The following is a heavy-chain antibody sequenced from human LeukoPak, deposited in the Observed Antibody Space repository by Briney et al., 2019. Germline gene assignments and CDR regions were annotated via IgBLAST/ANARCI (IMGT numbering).Heavy chain of an antibody. CDR1: GFTFSDYW. V-gene: IGHV3-74*01. J-gene: IGHJ4*02. CDR3: ASGYARSARHQSDF. CDR2: INSDGSNT. Sequence: GGSLGLSCAASGFTFSDYWMHWVRQAPGKGLVWVSRINSDGSNTNYAGSVKGRFTISRDNAKNTLYLQMSSLRVEDTAVYYCASGYARSARHQSDFWGQGTVVTVSS. D-gene: IGHD2-2*01.